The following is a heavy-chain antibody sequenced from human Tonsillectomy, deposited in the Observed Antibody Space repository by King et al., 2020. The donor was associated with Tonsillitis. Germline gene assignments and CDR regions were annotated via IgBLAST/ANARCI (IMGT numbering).Heavy chain of an antibody. CDR1: GFTFSSYS. V-gene: IGHV3-21*01. Sequence: VQLVESGGGLVKPGGSLRLSCAASGFTFSSYSMHWVRQAPGKGLEWVSSISSSSSYIYYADSVKGRFTISRENAKNSLYLQMNSLRAEDTALYYCARATGGIVVVPAYGMDVWGQGTTVTVSS. CDR3: ARATGGIVVVPAYGMDV. D-gene: IGHD2-2*01. J-gene: IGHJ6*02. CDR2: ISSSSSYI.